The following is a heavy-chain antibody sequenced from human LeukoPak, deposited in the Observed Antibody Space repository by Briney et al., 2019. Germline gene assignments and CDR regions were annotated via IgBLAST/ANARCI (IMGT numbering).Heavy chain of an antibody. V-gene: IGHV4-38-2*01. CDR3: ASSGGYYSFDY. D-gene: IGHD3-10*01. CDR2: IYHSGST. J-gene: IGHJ4*02. CDR1: GYSISSGYY. Sequence: SETLSLTCAVSGYSISSGYYWGWIRQPPGKGLEWIGSIYHSGSTYYNPSLKSRVTISVDTSKNEFSLKLSSVTAADTAVYYCASSGGYYSFDYWGRETLVTVSS.